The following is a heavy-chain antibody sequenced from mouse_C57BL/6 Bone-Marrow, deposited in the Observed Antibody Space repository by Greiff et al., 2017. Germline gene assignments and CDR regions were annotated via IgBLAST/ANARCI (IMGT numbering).Heavy chain of an antibody. CDR1: GYTFTSYG. D-gene: IGHD1-1*01. CDR2: IYPRSGNT. J-gene: IGHJ4*01. Sequence: VQLQQSGAELARPGASVKLSCKASGYTFTSYGISWVKQRTGQGLEWIGEIYPRSGNTYYNEKFKGKATLTADKSSSTAYMELRSLTSEDSAVXFCARLDYYGSSQSFYAMDYWGQGTSVTVSS. CDR3: ARLDYYGSSQSFYAMDY. V-gene: IGHV1-81*01.